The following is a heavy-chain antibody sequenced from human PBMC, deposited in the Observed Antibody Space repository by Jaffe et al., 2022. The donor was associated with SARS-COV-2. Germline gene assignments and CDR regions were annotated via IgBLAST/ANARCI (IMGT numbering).Heavy chain of an antibody. CDR2: INAGNGNT. D-gene: IGHD3-22*01. Sequence: QVQLVQSGAEVKKPGASVKVSCKASGYTFTSYAMHWVRQAPGQRLEWMGWINAGNGNTKYSQKFQGRVTITRDTSASTAYMELSSLRSEDTAVYYCASKLPYYYDSSGYGAFDIWGQGTMVTVSS. V-gene: IGHV1-3*01. CDR1: GYTFTSYA. J-gene: IGHJ3*02. CDR3: ASKLPYYYDSSGYGAFDI.